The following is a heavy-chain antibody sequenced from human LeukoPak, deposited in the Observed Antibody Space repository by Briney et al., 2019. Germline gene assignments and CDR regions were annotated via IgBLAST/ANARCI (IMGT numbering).Heavy chain of an antibody. CDR3: AKADYGDYEGDAFDI. Sequence: RGSLRLSCAASGFTFSSYAMSWVRQAPGKGLEWVSAISGSGGSTYYADSVKGRFTISRDNSKNTLYLQMNSLRAEDTAVYYCAKADYGDYEGDAFDIWGQGTMVTVSS. V-gene: IGHV3-23*01. CDR1: GFTFSSYA. J-gene: IGHJ3*02. CDR2: ISGSGGST. D-gene: IGHD4-17*01.